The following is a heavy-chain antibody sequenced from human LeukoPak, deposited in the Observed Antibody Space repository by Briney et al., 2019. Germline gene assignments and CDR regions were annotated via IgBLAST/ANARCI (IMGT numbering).Heavy chain of an antibody. V-gene: IGHV1-2*02. Sequence: GASVKVSCKTSGYTFTGYYMHWVRQAPGQGLEWMGWINPNSGGTNYAQKFQGRVTMTRDTSISTAYMELSRLRSDDTAVYYCARYCSGGSCYGFDAFDIWGQGTMVTVSS. CDR3: ARYCSGGSCYGFDAFDI. J-gene: IGHJ3*02. CDR2: INPNSGGT. D-gene: IGHD2-15*01. CDR1: GYTFTGYY.